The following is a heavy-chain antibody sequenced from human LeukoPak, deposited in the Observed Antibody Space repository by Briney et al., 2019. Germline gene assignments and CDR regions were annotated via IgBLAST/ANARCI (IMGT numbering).Heavy chain of an antibody. V-gene: IGHV4-59*01. CDR3: AREHQHYYYGMDV. Sequence: RSSETLSLTCTVSGGSISSYYWSWIRQPPGKGLEWIGYIYYSGSTNYNPSLKSRVTISVDTSKNQFSLKLSSVTAADTAVYYCAREHQHYYYGMDVRGQGTTVTVSS. CDR2: IYYSGST. D-gene: IGHD2-2*01. CDR1: GGSISSYY. J-gene: IGHJ6*02.